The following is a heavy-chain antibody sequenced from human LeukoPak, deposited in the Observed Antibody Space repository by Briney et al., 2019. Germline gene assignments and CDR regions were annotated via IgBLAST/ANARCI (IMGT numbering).Heavy chain of an antibody. D-gene: IGHD3-22*01. J-gene: IGHJ4*02. Sequence: PSETLSLTCTVSGGSISSSSYYWGWIRQPPGKGLEWIGSIYYSGSTYYNPSLKSRVTISVDTSKNQFSLKLSSVTAADTAVYYCARGVVVITRHLDYWGQGTLVTVSS. CDR2: IYYSGST. V-gene: IGHV4-39*07. CDR1: GGSISSSSYY. CDR3: ARGVVVITRHLDY.